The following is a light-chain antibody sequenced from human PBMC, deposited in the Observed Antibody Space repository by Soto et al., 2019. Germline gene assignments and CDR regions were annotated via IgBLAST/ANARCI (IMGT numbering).Light chain of an antibody. J-gene: IGKJ2*01. CDR3: QQYNNWPPYT. CDR1: QSVSSK. Sequence: EIVMTQSPATLSVSPGERATLSCRASQSVSSKLAWYQQKPGQAPRLLIYGASTRASGIPVRFSGSGSGTEFTLTISSLQSEDFAVYSCQQYNNWPPYTFGQGTKLESK. CDR2: GAS. V-gene: IGKV3-15*01.